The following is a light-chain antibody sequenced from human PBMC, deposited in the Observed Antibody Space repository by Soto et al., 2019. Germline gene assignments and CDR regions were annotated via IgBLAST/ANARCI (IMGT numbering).Light chain of an antibody. CDR1: QDISVY. J-gene: IGKJ5*01. Sequence: DIQMTQSPSSLSASVGDRVTITCRASQDISVYLAWYQQKPGKVPKLLIYSASTLQSGVPSRFSGSGSGTDFTLTISSLQPEDVATYVCQKFNTAPHTFGQGTRLEIK. V-gene: IGKV1-27*01. CDR2: SAS. CDR3: QKFNTAPHT.